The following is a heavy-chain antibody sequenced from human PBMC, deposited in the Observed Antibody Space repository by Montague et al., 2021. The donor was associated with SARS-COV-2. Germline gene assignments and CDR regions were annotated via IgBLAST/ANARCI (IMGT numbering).Heavy chain of an antibody. CDR1: GGSISSYY. CDR3: ARGGGNSADYYNYTMDV. CDR2: IYHNGST. J-gene: IGHJ6*02. Sequence: ETLSLTSTVSGGSISSYYWAWIRQHPGKGLESIGYIYHNGSTKYNPSLKSRVTISVDTSKNQFSLKLSSVSVADTAVYYCARGGGNSADYYNYTMDVWGQGTTVTVFS. V-gene: IGHV4-59*01. D-gene: IGHD4-23*01.